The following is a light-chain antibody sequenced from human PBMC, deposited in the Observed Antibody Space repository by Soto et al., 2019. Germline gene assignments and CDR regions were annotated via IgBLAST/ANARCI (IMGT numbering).Light chain of an antibody. Sequence: EIVLTQSPCSLSLSPGERATLSCRASHSVSSKVAWYQQKPGQAPKLLIFGASSRATGIPDRFSGSGSGTDFTLTISRLEPEDFALYYCQQYGSSPITFGQGTRLEIK. CDR3: QQYGSSPIT. CDR1: HSVSSK. V-gene: IGKV3-20*01. J-gene: IGKJ5*01. CDR2: GAS.